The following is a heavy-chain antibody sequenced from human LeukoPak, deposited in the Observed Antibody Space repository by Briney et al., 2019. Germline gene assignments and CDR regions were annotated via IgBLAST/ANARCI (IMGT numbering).Heavy chain of an antibody. V-gene: IGHV3-30*03. CDR3: ARDKFPVVPAAMYYMDV. J-gene: IGHJ6*03. CDR1: GFSFTNYA. CDR2: ISNDGSDT. Sequence: AGGSLRLSCAVSGFSFTNYAMHWVRQVPGPGPEWVAVISNDGSDTSYADSVKGRFTISIDNSKNMLFLQMNSLRVEDTSIYYCARDKFPVVPAAMYYMDVWGQGTTVTVSS. D-gene: IGHD2-2*01.